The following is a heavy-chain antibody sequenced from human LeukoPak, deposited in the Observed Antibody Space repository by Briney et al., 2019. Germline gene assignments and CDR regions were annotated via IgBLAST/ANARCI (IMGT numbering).Heavy chain of an antibody. V-gene: IGHV3-66*01. CDR2: IYSGGST. D-gene: IGHD3-3*01. J-gene: IGHJ3*02. CDR1: GFTFRSYA. CDR3: ARGFGPNAFDI. Sequence: GGSLRLSCTASGFTFRSYAMSWVRQAPGKGLEWVSVIYSGGSTYYADSVKGRFTISRDNSKNTLYLQMNSLRAEDTAVYYCARGFGPNAFDIWGQGTMVTVSS.